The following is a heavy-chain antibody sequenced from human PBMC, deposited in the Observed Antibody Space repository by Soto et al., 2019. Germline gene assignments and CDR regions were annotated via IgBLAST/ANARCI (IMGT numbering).Heavy chain of an antibody. V-gene: IGHV1-18*01. Sequence: EASVKVSCKASVYTFTSYGISWVRQAPGQGREWMGWINATIGNTNYAQKLHGRVTMTTDESTSTAYMELSSLRSEDTAVYYCARKGSGSYYPVYYYYGMDVWGQGTTVTVSS. CDR3: ARKGSGSYYPVYYYYGMDV. J-gene: IGHJ6*02. D-gene: IGHD3-10*01. CDR2: INATIGNT. CDR1: VYTFTSYG.